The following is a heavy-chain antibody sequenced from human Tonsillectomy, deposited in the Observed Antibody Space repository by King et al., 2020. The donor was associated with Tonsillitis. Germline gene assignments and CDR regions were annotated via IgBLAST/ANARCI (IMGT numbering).Heavy chain of an antibody. V-gene: IGHV5-51*01. J-gene: IGHJ4*02. CDR1: GYSFTSYW. CDR3: ARLCEGSGGSCPADY. CDR2: IYPGDSDT. D-gene: IGHD2-15*01. Sequence: QLVQSGAEVKKPGQSLKISCKGSGYSFTSYWIVWVRQMPGKGLEWMGIIYPGDSDTRYSPPFQGQVTISADKSISTAYLQWSSLKASDTAMYYCARLCEGSGGSCPADYWGQGTLVTVSS.